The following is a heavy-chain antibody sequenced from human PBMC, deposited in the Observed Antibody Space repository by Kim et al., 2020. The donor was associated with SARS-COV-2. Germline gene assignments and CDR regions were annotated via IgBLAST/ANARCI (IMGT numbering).Heavy chain of an antibody. CDR3: ARRGGLKKEYGSGSYQNRIKYGMDV. D-gene: IGHD3-10*01. V-gene: IGHV4-34*01. Sequence: SETLSLTCAVYGGSFSGYYWSWIRQPPGKGLEWIGEINHSGSTNYNPSLKSRVTISVDTSKNQFSLKLSSVTAADTAVYYCARRGGLKKEYGSGSYQNRIKYGMDVWGQGTTVTVSS. CDR2: INHSGST. CDR1: GGSFSGYY. J-gene: IGHJ6*02.